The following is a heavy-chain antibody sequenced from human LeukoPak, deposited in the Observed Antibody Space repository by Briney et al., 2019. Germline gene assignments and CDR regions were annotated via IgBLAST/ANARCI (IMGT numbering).Heavy chain of an antibody. D-gene: IGHD3-9*01. J-gene: IGHJ4*02. CDR1: GFTFSIYW. CDR2: INSDGSST. Sequence: GGSLRLSCAASGFTFSIYWMHWVRQAPGKGLVWVSRINSDGSSTSYADSVKGRFTISRDNAKNTLYLQMNSLRAEDTAVYYCASPARLGDWDYFDYWGQGTLVTVSS. V-gene: IGHV3-74*01. CDR3: ASPARLGDWDYFDY.